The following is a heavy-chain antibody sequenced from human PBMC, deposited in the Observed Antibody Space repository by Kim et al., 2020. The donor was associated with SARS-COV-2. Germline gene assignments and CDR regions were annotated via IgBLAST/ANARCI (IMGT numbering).Heavy chain of an antibody. J-gene: IGHJ4*02. V-gene: IGHV3-30-3*01. D-gene: IGHD2-2*01. CDR2: ISYDGSNK. CDR3: ACPGAVVPAARGGWGFDY. Sequence: GGSLRLSCAASGFTFSSYAMHWVRQAPGKGLEWVAVISYDGSNKYYADSVKGRFTISRDNSKNTLYLQMNSLRAEDTAVYYCACPGAVVPAARGGWGFDYWGQGTLVTVSS. CDR1: GFTFSSYA.